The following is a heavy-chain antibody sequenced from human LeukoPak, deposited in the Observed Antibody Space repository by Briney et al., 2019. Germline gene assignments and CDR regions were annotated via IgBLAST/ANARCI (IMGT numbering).Heavy chain of an antibody. Sequence: PGGSLRLSCAASGFTFSNYWMSWVRQAPGKGPEWMGNIKEDGSETYYVDSVKGRFTISRDNAQNSLYLHMHSLRVEDTAVYYCAKEGYRGDGSNWGQGTLVTVSS. J-gene: IGHJ4*02. CDR3: AKEGYRGDGSN. CDR1: GFTFSNYW. D-gene: IGHD2-21*02. CDR2: IKEDGSET. V-gene: IGHV3-7*03.